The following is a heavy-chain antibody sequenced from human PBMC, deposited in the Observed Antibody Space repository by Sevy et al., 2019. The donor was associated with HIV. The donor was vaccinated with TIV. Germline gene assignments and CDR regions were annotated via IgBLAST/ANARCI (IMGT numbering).Heavy chain of an antibody. V-gene: IGHV3-11*06. Sequence: GESLKISCAASGFSFSDYYVSWIRQAPGKGLEWVSYISGISTYTNYADSVKGLFTISRDNAKNSMYLQLNSLRAEDTAVYYCARRAGNWDYFDYWGQGTLVTVSS. D-gene: IGHD7-27*01. CDR1: GFSFSDYY. CDR2: ISGISTYT. J-gene: IGHJ4*02. CDR3: ARRAGNWDYFDY.